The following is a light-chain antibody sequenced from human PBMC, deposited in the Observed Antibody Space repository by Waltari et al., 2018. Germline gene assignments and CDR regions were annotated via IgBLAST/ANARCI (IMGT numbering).Light chain of an antibody. CDR1: NIGSRN. CDR3: QVWDSSSNAV. Sequence: SFDLTQPLSVSVALGQTARLTWGGDNIGSRNVHWYQQKPSQAPFLAIYRDNTGPSGIPELFSGSNSGNTATLSISRAQAGDEADYFCQVWDSSSNAVFGGGTKLTVL. J-gene: IGLJ2*01. V-gene: IGLV3-9*01. CDR2: RDN.